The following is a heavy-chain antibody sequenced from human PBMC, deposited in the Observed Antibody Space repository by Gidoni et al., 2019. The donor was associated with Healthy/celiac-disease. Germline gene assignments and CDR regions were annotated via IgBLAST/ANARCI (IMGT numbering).Heavy chain of an antibody. CDR1: GFTFSSYA. CDR2: ISGRGGST. CDR3: AKESSYYGSGNWFDP. D-gene: IGHD3-10*01. V-gene: IGHV3-23*01. J-gene: IGHJ5*02. Sequence: EVQLLESGGGLVQPGGSLRLSCAASGFTFSSYARSWVRQAPGKGLEWVSAISGRGGSTYYADSVKSRFTISRDNSKNTLYLQMNSLRAEDTAVYYCAKESSYYGSGNWFDPWGQGTLVTVSS.